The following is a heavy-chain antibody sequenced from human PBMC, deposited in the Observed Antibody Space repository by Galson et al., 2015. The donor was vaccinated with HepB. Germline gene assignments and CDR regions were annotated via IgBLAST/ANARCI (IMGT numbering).Heavy chain of an antibody. J-gene: IGHJ4*02. CDR1: GFTLNNHW. D-gene: IGHD4-11*01. CDR2: INFDGRGP. Sequence: SLRLSCAASGFTLNNHWMHWVRQVPGKGLVWLSQINFDGRGPNYADSVKGRFTISRGNTKNTVYQQMNSLRVDDTAVYYCARESGDYRMLDSWGQGTLVTVS. V-gene: IGHV3-74*01. CDR3: ARESGDYRMLDS.